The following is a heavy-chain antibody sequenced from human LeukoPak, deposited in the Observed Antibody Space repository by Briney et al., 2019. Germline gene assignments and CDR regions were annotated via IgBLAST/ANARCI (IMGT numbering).Heavy chain of an antibody. CDR3: ARDVPPNWFGT. CDR1: GLTLGNNW. Sequence: GGSLRLSCAASGLTLGNNWMHWVRQGPGEGGVWLSRINSDGGGAIYADSVKGRFTVSRDNAQNTLYLQMNSLRAEDTAVYYCARDVPPNWFGTWGQGTLVTVSS. J-gene: IGHJ5*02. CDR2: INSDGGGA. V-gene: IGHV3-74*01.